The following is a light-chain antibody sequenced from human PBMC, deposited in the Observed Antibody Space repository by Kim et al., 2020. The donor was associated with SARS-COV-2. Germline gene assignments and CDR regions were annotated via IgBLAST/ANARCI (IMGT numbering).Light chain of an antibody. V-gene: IGKV3-15*01. CDR3: QQYNNWPLR. Sequence: SVSPGERATLSCRASQSVSTNLAWYQQKPGQAPRLLIYGASTRATDIPARFSGSGSGTEFTLTISSLQSEDFAVYSCQQYNNWPLRFGQGTKLEI. J-gene: IGKJ2*03. CDR2: GAS. CDR1: QSVSTN.